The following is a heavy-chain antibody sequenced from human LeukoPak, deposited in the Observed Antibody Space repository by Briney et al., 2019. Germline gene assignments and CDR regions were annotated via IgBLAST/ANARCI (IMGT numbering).Heavy chain of an antibody. Sequence: PSETLSLTCAVYGGSFSGYYWSWIRQPPGKGLEWIGEINHSGSTNYNPSLKSRVTISIDTSKNRFSLKPTSVTAADTAVYYCARQTGSGLFILPGGQGTLVTVSS. J-gene: IGHJ4*02. V-gene: IGHV4-34*01. D-gene: IGHD3/OR15-3a*01. CDR2: INHSGST. CDR3: ARQTGSGLFILP. CDR1: GGSFSGYY.